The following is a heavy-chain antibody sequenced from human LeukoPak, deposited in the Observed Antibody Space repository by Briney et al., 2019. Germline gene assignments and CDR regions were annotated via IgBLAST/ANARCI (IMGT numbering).Heavy chain of an antibody. Sequence: PGGSLRLSCAVPGFTVSSNYMSWVRQAPGKGLEWVSILYSAGATYYADSVRGRFTIARDNSKNTVFLQMNSLRAEDTAVYYCASGEVGVRKYYSDPFHHWGQGTLVTVSS. D-gene: IGHD3-10*01. V-gene: IGHV3-53*01. CDR3: ASGEVGVRKYYSDPFHH. CDR1: GFTVSSNY. CDR2: LYSAGAT. J-gene: IGHJ4*02.